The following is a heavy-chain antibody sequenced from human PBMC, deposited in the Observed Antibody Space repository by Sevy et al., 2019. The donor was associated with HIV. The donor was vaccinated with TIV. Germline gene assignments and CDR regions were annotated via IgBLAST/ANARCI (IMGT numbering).Heavy chain of an antibody. Sequence: SQTLSLTCAISGDSVSSNSAAWNWIRQSPSRGLKWLGRTYYRSKWYNDYAVSVKSRITINPDTSKNRFFLQLNSVTPEDTAVYYCARGDYFGSGISNYYYYGMDVWGQGTTVTVSS. V-gene: IGHV6-1*01. J-gene: IGHJ6*02. CDR1: GDSVSSNSAA. CDR2: TYYRSKWYN. D-gene: IGHD3-10*01. CDR3: ARGDYFGSGISNYYYYGMDV.